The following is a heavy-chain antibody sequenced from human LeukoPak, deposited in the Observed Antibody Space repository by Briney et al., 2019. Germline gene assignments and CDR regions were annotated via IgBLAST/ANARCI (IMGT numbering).Heavy chain of an antibody. V-gene: IGHV4-39*07. CDR1: GGSISSSSYY. CDR2: IYYSGST. J-gene: IGHJ4*02. Sequence: SETLSLTCTASGGSISSSSYYWGWIRQPPGKGLEWIGSIYYSGSTYYNPSLKSRVTISVDTSKNQFSLKLSSVTAADTAVYYCARAESSSWEYYFDYWGQGTLVTVSS. CDR3: ARAESSSWEYYFDY. D-gene: IGHD6-13*01.